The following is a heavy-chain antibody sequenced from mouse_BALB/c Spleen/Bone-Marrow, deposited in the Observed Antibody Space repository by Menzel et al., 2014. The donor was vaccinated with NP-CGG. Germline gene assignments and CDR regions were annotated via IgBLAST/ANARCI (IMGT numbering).Heavy chain of an antibody. CDR3: ARAPPYDSYTMDY. CDR2: ISDGVSYT. J-gene: IGHJ4*01. CDR1: GFTFSDFY. Sequence: EVKVVESGGGLVKPGGSLKLSCAASGFTFSDFYMFWVRQTPEKRLEWVATISDGVSYTYYPDSVRGRFTISRDNARNNLYLQMSSLKSEDTAMYYCARAPPYDSYTMDYWGQGTSVTVSS. V-gene: IGHV5-4*02. D-gene: IGHD2-13*01.